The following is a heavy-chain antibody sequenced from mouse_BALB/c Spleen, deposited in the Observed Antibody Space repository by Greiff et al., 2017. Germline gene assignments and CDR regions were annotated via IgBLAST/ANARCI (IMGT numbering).Heavy chain of an antibody. J-gene: IGHJ1*01. CDR2: IYPYNGGT. D-gene: IGHD2-14*01. Sequence: VQLQQSGPELVKPGASVKISCKASGYTFTDYNMHWVKQSHGKSLEWIGYIYPYNGGTGYNQKFKSKATLTVDNSSSTAYMELRSLTSEDSAVYYCARERDDYFDVWGAGTTVTVSS. CDR1: GYTFTDYN. CDR3: ARERDDYFDV. V-gene: IGHV1S29*02.